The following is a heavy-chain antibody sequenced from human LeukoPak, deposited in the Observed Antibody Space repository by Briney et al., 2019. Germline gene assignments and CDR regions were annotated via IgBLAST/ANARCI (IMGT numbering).Heavy chain of an antibody. CDR2: ISYDGSNK. J-gene: IGHJ3*02. Sequence: GGSLRLSCAASGFTFSSYGMHWVRQAPGKGLEWVAVISYDGSNKYYADSVKGRFTISRDNSKNTLYLQMNSLRAEDTAVYYCARDCIETPLGAFDIWGQGTMVTVSS. CDR1: GFTFSSYG. D-gene: IGHD2-15*01. CDR3: ARDCIETPLGAFDI. V-gene: IGHV3-30*03.